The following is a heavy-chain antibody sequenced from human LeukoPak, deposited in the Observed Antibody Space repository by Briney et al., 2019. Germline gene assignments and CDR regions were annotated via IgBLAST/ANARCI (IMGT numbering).Heavy chain of an antibody. J-gene: IGHJ5*02. CDR1: GFTFDDYA. Sequence: GGSLRLSCAXSGFTFDDYAMPWVRHAPGKGLEWVSAISGSGGSTYYADSVKGRFTISRDNSKNTLYLQMNSLRAEDTAVYYCAKGRGSSWPNWFDPWGQGTLVTVSS. V-gene: IGHV3-23*01. D-gene: IGHD6-13*01. CDR3: AKGRGSSWPNWFDP. CDR2: ISGSGGST.